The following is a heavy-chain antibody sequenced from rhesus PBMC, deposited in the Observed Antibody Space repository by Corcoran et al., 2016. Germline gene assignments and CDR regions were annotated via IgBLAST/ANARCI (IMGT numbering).Heavy chain of an antibody. CDR3: ARVEYGTSYDY. CDR2: IYGSGSRT. CDR1: GGSISSNY. D-gene: IGHD4-29*01. J-gene: IGHJ4*01. V-gene: IGHV4S11*01. Sequence: QVQLQESGPGLVKPLETLSLTCAVSGGSISSNYWSWFRQPPGKGLEWIGYIYGSGSRTNYNPTHKSRVTLSVDTSKNQFSRKLSSVTAADTAVYYCARVEYGTSYDYWGQGVLVTVSS.